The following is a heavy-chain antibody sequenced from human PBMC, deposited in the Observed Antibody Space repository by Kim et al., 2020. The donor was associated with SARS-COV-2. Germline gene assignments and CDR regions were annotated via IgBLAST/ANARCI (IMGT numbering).Heavy chain of an antibody. D-gene: IGHD2-2*01. J-gene: IGHJ4*02. CDR2: IKSKTDGGTT. Sequence: GGSLRLSCAASGFTFSNAWMSWVRQAPGKGLEWVGRIKSKTDGGTTDYAAPVKGRFTISRDDSKNTLYLQMNSLKTEDTAVYYCTTEQGYCSSTSCYQGDYGDYLPAPGHFDYWGQGTLVTVSS. CDR3: TTEQGYCSSTSCYQGDYGDYLPAPGHFDY. V-gene: IGHV3-15*01. CDR1: GFTFSNAW.